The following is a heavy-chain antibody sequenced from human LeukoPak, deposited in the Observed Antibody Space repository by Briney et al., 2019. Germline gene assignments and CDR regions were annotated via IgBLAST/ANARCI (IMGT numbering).Heavy chain of an antibody. D-gene: IGHD1-26*01. V-gene: IGHV3-30*04. CDR2: ISFDGNNK. CDR1: RFTFSNYA. J-gene: IGHJ4*02. Sequence: GGSLRLSCAASRFTFSNYAIHWVRQAPGKRLDWVAVISFDGNNKYYADSVKGRFTISRDNSKNTLYLQMNSLRAEDTAVYYCVREAAATLFDYWGQGTLVTVSS. CDR3: VREAAATLFDY.